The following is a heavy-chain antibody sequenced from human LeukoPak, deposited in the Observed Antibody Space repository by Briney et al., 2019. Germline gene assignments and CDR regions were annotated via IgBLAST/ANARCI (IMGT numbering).Heavy chain of an antibody. Sequence: PSETLSLTCAVYGGSFSGYYWSWIRQPPGKGLEWIGEINHSGSTNYNPSLKSRVTISVVTSKNQFSLKLSSVTAADTAVYYCARVAAAAGTGDYWGQGTLVTVSS. V-gene: IGHV4-34*01. J-gene: IGHJ4*02. CDR3: ARVAAAAGTGDY. CDR2: INHSGST. CDR1: GGSFSGYY. D-gene: IGHD6-13*01.